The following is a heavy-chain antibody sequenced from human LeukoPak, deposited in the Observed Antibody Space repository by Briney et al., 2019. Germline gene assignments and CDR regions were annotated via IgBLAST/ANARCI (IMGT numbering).Heavy chain of an antibody. J-gene: IGHJ4*02. D-gene: IGHD3-22*01. V-gene: IGHV1-2*02. Sequence: ASVKVSCKASGYTFTGYYMHWVRQAPGQGLEWKGWINPNSGGTNYAQKFQGRVTMTRDTSISTAYMELSRLRSDDTAVYYCARDLGYDSSGFWYWGQGTLVTVSS. CDR2: INPNSGGT. CDR3: ARDLGYDSSGFWY. CDR1: GYTFTGYY.